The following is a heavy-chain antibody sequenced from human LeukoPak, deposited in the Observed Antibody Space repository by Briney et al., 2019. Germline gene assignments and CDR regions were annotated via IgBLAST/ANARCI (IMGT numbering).Heavy chain of an antibody. CDR2: IGAYNGNT. CDR1: GYTFNSYG. J-gene: IGHJ4*02. CDR3: ARGTGSGSNLVYFDY. Sequence: GASVKVSCKASGYTFNSYGISWVRQAPGQGLEWMGWIGAYNGNTNYAQKVQGRVTMTTDTTTSTAYMELRSLRSDDTAVYYCARGTGSGSNLVYFDYWGQGTLVTVSS. V-gene: IGHV1-18*01. D-gene: IGHD3-10*01.